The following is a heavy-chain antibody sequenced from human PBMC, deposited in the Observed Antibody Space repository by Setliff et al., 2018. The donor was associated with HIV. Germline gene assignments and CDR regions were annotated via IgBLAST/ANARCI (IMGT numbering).Heavy chain of an antibody. V-gene: IGHV2-5*02. CDR3: AHFTHFRDVYFYS. D-gene: IGHD2-21*01. Sequence: SGPTLVNPPPTLTLTCTFSGFSLSTTGVGVAWVRQPPGEGLEWLALIYWDDDVRYSPPLKNRLTLSKDNSKNQVVLAMSNMDPVDTATYFCAHFTHFRDVYFYSWGPGSLVTVSS. J-gene: IGHJ4*01. CDR2: IYWDDDV. CDR1: GFSLSTTGVG.